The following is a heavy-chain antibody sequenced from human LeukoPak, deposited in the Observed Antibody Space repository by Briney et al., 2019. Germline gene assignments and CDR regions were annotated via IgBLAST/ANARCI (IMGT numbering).Heavy chain of an antibody. D-gene: IGHD5-12*01. Sequence: SETLSLTCAVYGGSFSGYYWSWIRQPPGKGLEWIGEINHSGSTNYNPSLKSRVTTSVDTSKNQFSLKLSSVTAADTAVYYCARLRPFFDYWGQGTLVTVSS. CDR1: GGSFSGYY. CDR2: INHSGST. V-gene: IGHV4-34*01. J-gene: IGHJ4*02. CDR3: ARLRPFFDY.